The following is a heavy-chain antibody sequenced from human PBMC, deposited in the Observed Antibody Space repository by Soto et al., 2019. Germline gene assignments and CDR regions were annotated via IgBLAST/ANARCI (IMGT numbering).Heavy chain of an antibody. CDR2: IYYSGST. J-gene: IGHJ4*02. V-gene: IGHV4-28*03. Sequence: SETLSLTCAVSGYSISSSNWWGWIRQPPGKGLEWIGYIYYSGSTKYNPSLKSRVTISVDTSKKQFSLMLSSVSAADTAVYYCSREEDYWGQGTLVTVSS. CDR1: GYSISSSNW. CDR3: SREEDY.